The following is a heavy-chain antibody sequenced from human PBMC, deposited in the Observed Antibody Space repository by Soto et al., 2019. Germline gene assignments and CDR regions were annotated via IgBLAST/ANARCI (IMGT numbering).Heavy chain of an antibody. D-gene: IGHD3-10*01. CDR1: GYTFTSYY. CDR2: INPSGGST. J-gene: IGHJ6*02. Sequence: ASVKVSCKASGYTFTSYYMHWVRQAPGRGLEWMGIINPSGGSTSYAQKFQGRVTMTRDTSTSTVYMELSSLRSEDTAVYYCARDITMVRGVVRYYGMDVWGQGTTVTVSS. V-gene: IGHV1-46*01. CDR3: ARDITMVRGVVRYYGMDV.